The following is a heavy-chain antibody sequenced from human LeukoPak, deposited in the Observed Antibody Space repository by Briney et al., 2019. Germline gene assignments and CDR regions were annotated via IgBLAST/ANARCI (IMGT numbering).Heavy chain of an antibody. V-gene: IGHV3-30*02. J-gene: IGHJ6*03. D-gene: IGHD6-13*01. Sequence: HPGGSLRLSCAASGFTLSNAWMNWVRQAPGKGLEWVTFIRYDGIAIQYADSVKGRFTISRDNSKNALYLQMISLRPEDTAVYFCAKGTSGIIAGGHDYYMDVWGKGTTVTISS. CDR2: IRYDGIAI. CDR1: GFTLSNAW. CDR3: AKGTSGIIAGGHDYYMDV.